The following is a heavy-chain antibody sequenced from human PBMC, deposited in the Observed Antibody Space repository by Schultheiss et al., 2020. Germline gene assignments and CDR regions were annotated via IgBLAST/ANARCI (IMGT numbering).Heavy chain of an antibody. CDR1: GGSINSNY. CDR3: AKGKVLFDH. CDR2: IYHSGIT. Sequence: SETLSLTCTVSGGSINSNYWTWIRQPPGKGLEWIGYIYHSGITTYNTSLKRRLTISVDTSKNQFSLKLSSVTAADTAVYYCAKGKVLFDHWGQGILVTVSS. J-gene: IGHJ4*02. D-gene: IGHD3-10*01. V-gene: IGHV4-59*01.